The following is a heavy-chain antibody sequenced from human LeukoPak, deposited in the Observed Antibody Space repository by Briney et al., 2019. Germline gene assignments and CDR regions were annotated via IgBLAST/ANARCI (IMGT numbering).Heavy chain of an antibody. CDR2: IYYSGST. V-gene: IGHV4-31*03. D-gene: IGHD6-13*01. CDR3: ARGIGIAAADHFDY. CDR1: RGSIDGYY. Sequence: SETLSLTCTVSRGSIDGYYWSWIRQHPGKGLEWIGYIYYSGSTYYNPSLKSRVTISVDTSKNQFSLKLSSVTAADTAVYYCARGIGIAAADHFDYWGQGTLVTVSS. J-gene: IGHJ4*02.